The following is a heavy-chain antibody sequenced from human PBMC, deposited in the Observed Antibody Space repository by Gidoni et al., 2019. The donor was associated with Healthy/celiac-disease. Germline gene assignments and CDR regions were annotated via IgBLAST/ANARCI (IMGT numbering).Heavy chain of an antibody. CDR2: ISSSGSTI. V-gene: IGHV3-48*03. J-gene: IGHJ3*02. CDR3: ARGLADCGGDCYYPDAFDI. CDR1: GFTFSSYE. Sequence: EVQLVESGGGLVQPGGSLRLSCAASGFTFSSYEMNWVRQAPGKGLEWVSYISSSGSTIYYADSVKGRLTISRDNAKNSLYLQMNSLRAEDTAVYYCARGLADCGGDCYYPDAFDIWGQGTMVTVSS. D-gene: IGHD2-21*01.